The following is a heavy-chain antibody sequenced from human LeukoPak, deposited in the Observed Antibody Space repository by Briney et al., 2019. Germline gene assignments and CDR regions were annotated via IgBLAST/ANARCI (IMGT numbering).Heavy chain of an antibody. CDR1: GFTFSNYG. Sequence: QTGGSLRLSCAASGFTFSNYGMHWVRQAPGKGLEWVAFIRNDGSDKYYADSVKGRCTTSRDNSKNTLYLQMNSLRAEDTAVYYCAKDPTVTTLAPRFDPWGQGTLVTVSS. CDR3: AKDPTVTTLAPRFDP. D-gene: IGHD4-17*01. J-gene: IGHJ5*02. CDR2: IRNDGSDK. V-gene: IGHV3-30*02.